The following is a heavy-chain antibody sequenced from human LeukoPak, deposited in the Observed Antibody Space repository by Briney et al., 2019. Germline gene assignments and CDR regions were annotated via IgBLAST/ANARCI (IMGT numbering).Heavy chain of an antibody. Sequence: SETLSLTCAVYGGSFSGYYWSWIRQPPGKGLEWIGEINHSGSTNYNPSLKSRVTISVDTSKNQFSLKLSSVTAADTAVYYCARQKGYYDSSGYHQVFDYWGQGTLVTVSS. CDR2: INHSGST. V-gene: IGHV4-34*01. CDR3: ARQKGYYDSSGYHQVFDY. CDR1: GGSFSGYY. D-gene: IGHD3-22*01. J-gene: IGHJ4*02.